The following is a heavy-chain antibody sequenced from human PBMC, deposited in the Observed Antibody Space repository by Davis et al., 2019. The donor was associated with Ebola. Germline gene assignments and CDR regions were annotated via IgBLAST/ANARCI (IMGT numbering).Heavy chain of an antibody. Sequence: MPSETLSLTCTVSGGSISHYYWNWIRQAPGKGLEWIGYIYYSGSPNYNRSLKSRVTISVDPSKNQFSLKLSSVTAADTAVYYCARLASLNWFDPWGQGTLVTVSS. CDR1: GGSISHYY. V-gene: IGHV4-59*01. CDR2: IYYSGSP. CDR3: ARLASLNWFDP. J-gene: IGHJ5*02. D-gene: IGHD3-3*02.